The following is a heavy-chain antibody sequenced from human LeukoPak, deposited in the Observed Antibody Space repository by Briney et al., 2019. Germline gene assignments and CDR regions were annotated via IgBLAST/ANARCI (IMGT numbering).Heavy chain of an antibody. CDR2: IFYSGST. CDR3: ARLGIGVVPSAMLGDYYFDY. V-gene: IGHV4-59*08. J-gene: IGHJ4*02. D-gene: IGHD2-2*01. CDR1: SGSISSYY. Sequence: SETLSLTCTVSSGSISSYYWSWIRQPPGKGLEWIGYIFYSGSTNYNPSLKSRVTISVDTSKNQFSLKLTSVTAADTAVYYCARLGIGVVPSAMLGDYYFDYWGQGTLVTVSS.